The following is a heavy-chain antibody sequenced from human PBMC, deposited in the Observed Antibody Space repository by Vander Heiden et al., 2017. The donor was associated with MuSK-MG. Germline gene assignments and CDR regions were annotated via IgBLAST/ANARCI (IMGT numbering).Heavy chain of an antibody. CDR3: AREEVEYYDSSGYFRDYYMDV. CDR2: IYTSGST. V-gene: IGHV4-61*02. J-gene: IGHJ6*03. CDR1: GGSLSSGSYY. D-gene: IGHD3-22*01. Sequence: QVQLQESGPGLVKPSQTLSLTCTVSGGSLSSGSYYWSWIRQPAGKGLAWIGRIYTSGSTNYNPSPKSRVTMSVDTSKNQFSLKLSSVTAAETAVYYCAREEVEYYDSSGYFRDYYMDVWGKGTTVTVSS.